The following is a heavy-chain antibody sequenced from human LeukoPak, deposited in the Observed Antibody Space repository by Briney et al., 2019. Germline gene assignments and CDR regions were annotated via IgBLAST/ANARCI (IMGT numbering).Heavy chain of an antibody. CDR1: GGSFSGYY. J-gene: IGHJ4*02. D-gene: IGHD2-2*01. Sequence: PSETLSLTCAVYGGSFSGYYWSWIRQPPGKGLEWIGYIYYSGSTNYNPSLKSRVTISVDTSKNQFSLKLSSVTAADTAVYYCARGGFEPADFDYWGRGTLVTVSS. V-gene: IGHV4-34*01. CDR2: IYYSGST. CDR3: ARGGFEPADFDY.